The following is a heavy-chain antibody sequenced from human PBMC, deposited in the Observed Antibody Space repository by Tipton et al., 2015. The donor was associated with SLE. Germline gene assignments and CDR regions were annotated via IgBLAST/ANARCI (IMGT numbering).Heavy chain of an antibody. Sequence: TLSLTCAVYGGSFSGYYWSWIRQPPGKGLEWIGEINHSGSTNYNPSLKSRVTISVDTSKNQFSLKLSSVTAADTAVYYCARFPPRPSYYYGMDIWGQGTTVTVSS. CDR3: ARFPPRPSYYYGMDI. J-gene: IGHJ6*02. D-gene: IGHD6-6*01. CDR2: INHSGST. V-gene: IGHV4-34*01. CDR1: GGSFSGYY.